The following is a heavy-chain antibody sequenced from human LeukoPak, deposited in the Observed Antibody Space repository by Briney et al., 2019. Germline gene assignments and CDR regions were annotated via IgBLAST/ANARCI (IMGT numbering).Heavy chain of an antibody. CDR1: GLTFSSFY. Sequence: PSETLTLSCAADGLTFSSFYMSWIRQAPGKGLEWIGEINQSGNTNYNAYLTDYNPYLKSRVSISVGTSKKQLSEKLSSVTAAVTGVYYGARARHDPVEYGYYMDVWGKGTTVTVSS. J-gene: IGHJ6*03. V-gene: IGHV4-34*01. D-gene: IGHD3-3*01. CDR3: ARARHDPVEYGYYMDV. CDR2: INQSGNT.